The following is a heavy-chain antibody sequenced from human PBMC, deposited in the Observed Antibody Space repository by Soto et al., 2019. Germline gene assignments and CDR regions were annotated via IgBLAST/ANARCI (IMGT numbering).Heavy chain of an antibody. CDR3: ARGRLRWGGAFDI. D-gene: IGHD4-17*01. Sequence: ASGKVCCEASGYTFTSYGINWERQATGQGLECMGWMNPNSGNTGYAQKFQGRVTMTRNTSISTAYMELSSLKSEDTPVYYCARGRLRWGGAFDIWGQGTMVTVSS. CDR1: GYTFTSYG. V-gene: IGHV1-8*01. J-gene: IGHJ3*02. CDR2: MNPNSGNT.